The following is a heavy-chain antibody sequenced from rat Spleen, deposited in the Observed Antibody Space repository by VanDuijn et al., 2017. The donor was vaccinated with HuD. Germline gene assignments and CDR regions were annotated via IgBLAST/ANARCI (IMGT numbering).Heavy chain of an antibody. CDR1: GFTFSSYW. CDR2: NNFDGSST. CDR3: TREEPTSYYFDY. D-gene: IGHD2-1*01. J-gene: IGHJ2*01. Sequence: EVQLVESGGGLVQPGRSLKLSCVASGFTFSSYWMYWIRQAPTKGLEWVATNNFDGSSTYYRDSVRGRFSISRDNARSTLYLQMNSLRSEDTATYYCTREEPTSYYFDYWGQGVMVTVSS. V-gene: IGHV5-31*01.